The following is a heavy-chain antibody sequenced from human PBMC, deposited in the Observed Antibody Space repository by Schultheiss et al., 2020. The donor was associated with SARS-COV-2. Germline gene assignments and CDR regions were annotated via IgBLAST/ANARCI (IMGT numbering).Heavy chain of an antibody. J-gene: IGHJ5*02. CDR1: GGSISSYY. D-gene: IGHD6-19*01. Sequence: SETLSLTCSVSGGSISSYYWSWIRQPAGKGLEWIGRIYTSGSTKYNPSLKSRVTMSVDTSKIQFSLKLSSVTAADTAVYYCARDQAYSSGSEPVFDPWGQGTLVTVSS. V-gene: IGHV4-4*07. CDR2: IYTSGST. CDR3: ARDQAYSSGSEPVFDP.